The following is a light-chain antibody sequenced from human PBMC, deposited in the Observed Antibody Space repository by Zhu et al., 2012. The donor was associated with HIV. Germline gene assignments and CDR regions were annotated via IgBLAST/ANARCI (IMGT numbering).Light chain of an antibody. V-gene: IGKV3-11*01. J-gene: IGKJ5*01. CDR2: AAS. Sequence: IVLTQSPAILSLSPGERVTLSCRASQSVSNYLAWYQQKYGQPPRLLIYAASKRASGIPARFSGSGSGTDFTLTISSLEPEDSAVYYCQQCTNWPPITFGQGTRLDIK. CDR3: QQCTNWPPIT. CDR1: QSVSNY.